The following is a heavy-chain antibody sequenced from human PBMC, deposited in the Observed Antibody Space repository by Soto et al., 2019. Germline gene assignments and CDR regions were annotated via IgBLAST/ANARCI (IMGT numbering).Heavy chain of an antibody. J-gene: IGHJ4*02. Sequence: GGSLRLSCAASGFIFSSQWMHWVRQVLGKGLLWVSYINSDGTTTGYADSVKGRFTISRDNAKNTVYLQMDSLGVDDTAVYFCARDVPGLGIDYWGQGTLVTVSS. CDR1: GFIFSSQW. CDR3: ARDVPGLGIDY. V-gene: IGHV3-74*01. CDR2: INSDGTTT.